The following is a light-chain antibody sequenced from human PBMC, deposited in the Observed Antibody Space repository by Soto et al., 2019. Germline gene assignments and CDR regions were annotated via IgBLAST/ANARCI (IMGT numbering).Light chain of an antibody. CDR2: AAS. Sequence: DIQMTQSPSSLSASVGDRVTITCRASQGLSSYLAWYQQKPGKAPKLLIYAASSLQSGVPSRFSGSGSGTDFTLTISSLQPEDFATYYCQQSYSTPPITFGQGTRLEIK. V-gene: IGKV1-39*01. CDR1: QGLSSY. CDR3: QQSYSTPPIT. J-gene: IGKJ5*01.